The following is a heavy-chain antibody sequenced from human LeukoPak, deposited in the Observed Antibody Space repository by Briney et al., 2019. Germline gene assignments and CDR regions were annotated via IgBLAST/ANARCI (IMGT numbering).Heavy chain of an antibody. D-gene: IGHD6-6*01. CDR2: IWYDGTNE. CDR3: ARDSTDSISTFDY. Sequence: GGSLRLSCAASGFPFNKYGMHWVRQAPGKGLEWVAVIWYDGTNEYYADSVKGRFTFSRDNSKTTACLQMNALRVEDTAVYYCARDSTDSISTFDYWGQGTLVTVSS. V-gene: IGHV3-33*01. CDR1: GFPFNKYG. J-gene: IGHJ4*02.